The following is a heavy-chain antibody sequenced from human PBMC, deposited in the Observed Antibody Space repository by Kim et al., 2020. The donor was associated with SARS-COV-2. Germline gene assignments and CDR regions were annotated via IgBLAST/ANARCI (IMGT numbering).Heavy chain of an antibody. CDR1: GYTFTSYD. CDR3: ARATARSKEITIIGVVPRYYYMDV. V-gene: IGHV1-8*01. D-gene: IGHD3-3*01. CDR2: MNPNSGNA. Sequence: ASVKVSCKASGYTFTSYDINWVRQATGQGLEWMGWMNPNSGNAGYAQKFQGRVTMTRNTSIRTAYMELSSLRSEDTAVYYCARATARSKEITIIGVVPRYYYMDVWGKGTTVTVSS. J-gene: IGHJ6*03.